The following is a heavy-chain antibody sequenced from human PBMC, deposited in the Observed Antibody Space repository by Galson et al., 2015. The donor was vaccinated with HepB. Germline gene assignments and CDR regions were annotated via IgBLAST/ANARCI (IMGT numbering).Heavy chain of an antibody. CDR3: VRRRYSGGYYHFDY. J-gene: IGHJ4*02. D-gene: IGHD3-22*01. Sequence: TLSLTCTVSGGSISSSNYFWAWIRQPPGKGLEWIGSIYYSGTTYYSPSFESRVTLSIDTSKNQFSLKLTSVNAADTAVYYCVRRRYSGGYYHFDYWSQGTLVTVSS. V-gene: IGHV4-39*01. CDR1: GGSISSSNYF. CDR2: IYYSGTT.